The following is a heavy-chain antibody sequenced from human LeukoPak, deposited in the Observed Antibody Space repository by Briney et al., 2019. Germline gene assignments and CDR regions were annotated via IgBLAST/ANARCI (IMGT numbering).Heavy chain of an antibody. V-gene: IGHV3-48*03. CDR1: GFALSGYE. CDR2: ISGSGSYI. CDR3: ARSTVGVDY. J-gene: IGHJ4*02. Sequence: GGSLRLSCAASGFALSGYEMNWGRKAPGKGLEGVSYISGSGSYIYDADSVKGRFTISRDNAKSSLYLQMNSLRVEDTAVYYCARSTVGVDYWGQGTLVTVSS. D-gene: IGHD4-23*01.